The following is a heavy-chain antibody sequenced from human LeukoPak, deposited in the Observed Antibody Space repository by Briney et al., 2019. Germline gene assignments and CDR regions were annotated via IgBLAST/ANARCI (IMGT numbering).Heavy chain of an antibody. CDR2: ILSDGSST. V-gene: IGHV3-74*01. CDR3: ARVRITRANWFDP. CDR1: GFTFSDYW. J-gene: IGHJ5*02. Sequence: GGSLRLSCAASGFTFSDYWMVWVRQAPGKGLVWVSRILSDGSSTSYADSVKGRFTISRDIAKNTLYLRMNSLRAEDTAVYYCARVRITRANWFDPWGQGTLVTVSS. D-gene: IGHD2-2*01.